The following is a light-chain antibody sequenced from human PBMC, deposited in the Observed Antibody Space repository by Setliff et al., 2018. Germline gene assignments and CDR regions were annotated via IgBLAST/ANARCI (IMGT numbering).Light chain of an antibody. J-gene: IGLJ1*01. CDR3: SSYTTRTTLDV. Sequence: QSVLTQPASVSGSPGQSITISCTGTGTYNYVSWYQQHPGKAPQLIIYDVTNRPSGVSNRFSASKSGNTASLTISGPQPEDDADYYCSSYTTRTTLDVFGTGTKGTVL. V-gene: IGLV2-14*03. CDR2: DVT. CDR1: GTYNY.